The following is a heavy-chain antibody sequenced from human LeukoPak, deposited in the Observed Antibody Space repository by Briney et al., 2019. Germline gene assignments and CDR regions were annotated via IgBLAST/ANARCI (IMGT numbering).Heavy chain of an antibody. CDR2: IYYSGST. V-gene: IGHV4-39*07. J-gene: IGHJ4*02. CDR1: GFTFSSYS. D-gene: IGHD5-12*01. Sequence: GSLRLSCAASGFTFSSYSMNWVRQPPGKGLEWIGSIYYSGSTYYNPSLKSRVTISVDTSKNQFSLKLSSVTAADTAVYYCARVIGGYSGYGVFDYWGQGTLVTVSS. CDR3: ARVIGGYSGYGVFDY.